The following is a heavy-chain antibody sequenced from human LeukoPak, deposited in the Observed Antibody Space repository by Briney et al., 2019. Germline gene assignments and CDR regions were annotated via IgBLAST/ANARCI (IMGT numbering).Heavy chain of an antibody. Sequence: GGSLRLSCLASGFTLGDDAMSWFRQAPGKGLEWVGLIRSRAYGGTTEYAASVKGRFTISRDDSKSIAYLQMNSLKTEDTAVYFCTRETDAFDIWGQGTMVTGSS. CDR2: IRSRAYGGTT. V-gene: IGHV3-49*03. J-gene: IGHJ3*02. CDR1: GFTLGDDA. CDR3: TRETDAFDI.